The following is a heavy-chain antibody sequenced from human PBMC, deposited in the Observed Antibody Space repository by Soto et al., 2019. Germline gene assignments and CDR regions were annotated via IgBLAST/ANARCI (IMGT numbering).Heavy chain of an antibody. CDR1: GFTFSSYG. V-gene: IGHV3-33*01. CDR3: ARANDYGDFTYFDY. D-gene: IGHD4-17*01. J-gene: IGHJ4*02. Sequence: PGGSLRLSCAASGFTFSSYGMHWVRQAPGKELEWVAVIWYDGSNKYYADSVKGRFTISRDNSKNTLYLQMNSLRAEDTAVYYCARANDYGDFTYFDYWGQGTLVTVSS. CDR2: IWYDGSNK.